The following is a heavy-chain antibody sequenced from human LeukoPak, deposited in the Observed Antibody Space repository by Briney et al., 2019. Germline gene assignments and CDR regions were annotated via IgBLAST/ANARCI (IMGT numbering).Heavy chain of an antibody. D-gene: IGHD2-8*01. J-gene: IGHJ3*02. Sequence: ASVKVSCKASGYTFTRYGMNWVRQAPGQGPELMGGIIPIFGTANYAQKFQGRVTITADKSTSTAYMELSSLRSEDTAVYYCARGSVYRAFDIWGQGTMVTVSS. V-gene: IGHV1-69*06. CDR2: IIPIFGTA. CDR1: GYTFTRYG. CDR3: ARGSVYRAFDI.